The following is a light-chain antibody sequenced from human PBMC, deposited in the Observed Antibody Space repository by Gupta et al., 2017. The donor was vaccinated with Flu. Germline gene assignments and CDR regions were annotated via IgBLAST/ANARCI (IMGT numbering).Light chain of an antibody. CDR1: SSDVGRSNS. V-gene: IGLV2-14*01. CDR2: DVS. J-gene: IGLJ1*01. Sequence: SALPQPASVSGSPGQSITISCTGTSSDVGRSNSVSWYRQEPGKSPKLIIYDVSSRPSGVSSRFSGSKSGTTATLTITGLQVEDETDYYCHSYTSTDTVYVFGTGTKVTVL. CDR3: HSYTSTDTVYV.